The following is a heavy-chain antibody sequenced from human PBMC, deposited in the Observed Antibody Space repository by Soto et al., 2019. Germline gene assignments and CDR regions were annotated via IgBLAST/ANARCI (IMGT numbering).Heavy chain of an antibody. CDR2: ISAYNGNT. J-gene: IGHJ6*02. Sequence: GASVKVSCKASGYTFTSYGISWVRQAPGQGLEWMGWISAYNGNTNYAQKLQGRVTMTTDTSTSTAYMELRSLRSDDTAGYYCARRGYDFWSGYFGHMDVWGQGTTVTVSS. D-gene: IGHD3-3*01. CDR1: GYTFTSYG. V-gene: IGHV1-18*04. CDR3: ARRGYDFWSGYFGHMDV.